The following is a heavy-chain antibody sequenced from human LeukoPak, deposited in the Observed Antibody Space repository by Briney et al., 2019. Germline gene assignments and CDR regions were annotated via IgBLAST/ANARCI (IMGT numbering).Heavy chain of an antibody. CDR3: ASAGGPVDY. Sequence: SETLSLTCTVSGGSISSYYWSWIRQPPGKGLEWIGYIYNSGSTNYNPSLKSRVTISVDTSKNQFSLKLSSVTAADTAVYYCASAGGPVDYWGQGTLVTVSS. D-gene: IGHD3-10*01. V-gene: IGHV4-59*01. J-gene: IGHJ4*02. CDR2: IYNSGST. CDR1: GGSISSYY.